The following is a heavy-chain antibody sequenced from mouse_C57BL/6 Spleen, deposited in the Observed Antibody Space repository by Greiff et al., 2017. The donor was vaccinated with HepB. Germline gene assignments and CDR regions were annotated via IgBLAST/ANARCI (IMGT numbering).Heavy chain of an antibody. J-gene: IGHJ3*01. CDR1: GYTFTSYW. CDR3: ARGGDYYGSSYAY. Sequence: QVQLQQSGAELVMPGASVKLSCKASGYTFTSYWMHWVKQRPGQGLEWIGEIDPSDSYTNYNQKFKGKSTLTVDKSSSTAYMQLSSLTSEDSAVYYCARGGDYYGSSYAYWGQGTLVTVSA. CDR2: IDPSDSYT. V-gene: IGHV1-69*01. D-gene: IGHD1-1*01.